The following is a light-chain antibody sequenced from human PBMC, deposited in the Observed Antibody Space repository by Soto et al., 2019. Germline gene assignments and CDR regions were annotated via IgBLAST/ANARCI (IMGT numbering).Light chain of an antibody. CDR1: SSNIGRST. V-gene: IGLV1-44*01. Sequence: QSVLTQPPSASGTPGQRVTISCSGSSSNIGRSTVNWYQQLPGTAPKLLIYSHNQRPSGVPDRFSGSKSGTSASLAISGLQSEDEADYYCAAWDDSMNVQLFGGGTKLTV. CDR2: SHN. J-gene: IGLJ2*01. CDR3: AAWDDSMNVQL.